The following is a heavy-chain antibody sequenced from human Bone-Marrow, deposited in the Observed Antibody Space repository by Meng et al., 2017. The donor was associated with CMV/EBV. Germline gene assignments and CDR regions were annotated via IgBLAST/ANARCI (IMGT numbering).Heavy chain of an antibody. V-gene: IGHV1-69*02. D-gene: IGHD3-10*01. Sequence: SVKVSCKASGGTFSSYTISWVRQAPGQGLEWMGRIIPILGIANYAQKFQGRVTITADKSTSTAYMELSSLRSEDTAVYYCACRDGSGSHIDYWGQGTLVTVSS. J-gene: IGHJ4*02. CDR1: GGTFSSYT. CDR3: ACRDGSGSHIDY. CDR2: IIPILGIA.